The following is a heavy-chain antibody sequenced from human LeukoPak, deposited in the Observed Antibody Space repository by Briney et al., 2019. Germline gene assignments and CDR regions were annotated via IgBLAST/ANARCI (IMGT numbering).Heavy chain of an antibody. V-gene: IGHV5-10-1*01. J-gene: IGHJ5*02. D-gene: IGHD3-10*01. CDR3: ARRNYYVSGSYYRGFDP. CDR2: IDPRDSYT. CDR1: GYSFTSYW. Sequence: GESLKISCKGSGYSFTSYWISWVRQMPGKGLEWMGRIDPRDSYTNYSPSFQGHVTISADTSISTAYLQWSSLKASDTAMYYCARRNYYVSGSYYRGFDPWGQGTLVTVSS.